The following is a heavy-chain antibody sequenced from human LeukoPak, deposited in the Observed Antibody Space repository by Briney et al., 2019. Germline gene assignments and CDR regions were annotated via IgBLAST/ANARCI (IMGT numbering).Heavy chain of an antibody. V-gene: IGHV3-53*01. J-gene: IGHJ4*02. CDR1: GFTVSSNY. Sequence: PGGSLRLSCAASGFTVSSNYMSWVRQAPGKGLEWVSVIYSGGSTYYADSVKGRFTISRDNSKNTLYLQMNSLRAEDTAVYYCAKGGPYYGSGSYDYWGQGTLVTVSS. CDR2: IYSGGST. CDR3: AKGGPYYGSGSYDY. D-gene: IGHD3-10*01.